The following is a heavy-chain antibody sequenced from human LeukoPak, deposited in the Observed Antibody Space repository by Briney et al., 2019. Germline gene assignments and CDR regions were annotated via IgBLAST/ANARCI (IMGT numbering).Heavy chain of an antibody. CDR3: ARVETAAGTA. CDR1: GFTFSSYS. V-gene: IGHV3-21*01. J-gene: IGHJ5*02. Sequence: PGGSLRLSCAASGFTFSSYSMNWVRPAPGKGLEWVSSISSSSSYIYYADSVKGRFTISRDNAKNSLYLQMNSLRAEDTAVYYCARVETAAGTAWGQGTLVTVSS. CDR2: ISSSSSYI. D-gene: IGHD6-13*01.